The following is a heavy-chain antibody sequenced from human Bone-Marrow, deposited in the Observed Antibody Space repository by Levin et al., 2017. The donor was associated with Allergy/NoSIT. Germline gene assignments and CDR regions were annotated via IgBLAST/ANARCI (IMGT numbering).Heavy chain of an antibody. J-gene: IGHJ4*02. CDR2: INPNSGGT. CDR3: ATLPYSSSYRPRNIDY. V-gene: IGHV1-2*06. Sequence: GESLKISCKASGYTFTGYYMHWVRQAPGQGLEWMGRINPNSGGTNYAQKFQGRVTMTRDTSISTAYMELSRLRSDDTAVYYCATLPYSSSYRPRNIDYWGQGTLVTVSS. CDR1: GYTFTGYY. D-gene: IGHD6-6*01.